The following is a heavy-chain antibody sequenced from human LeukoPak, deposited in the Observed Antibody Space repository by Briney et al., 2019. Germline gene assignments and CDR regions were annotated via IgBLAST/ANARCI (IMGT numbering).Heavy chain of an antibody. D-gene: IGHD5-12*01. Sequence: GGSLRLSCAASGFTFSSYAMHWVRQAPGKGLEWVAVISYDGSNKYYADSVKGRFTISRDNSKNTLYLQMNSLRAEDTAVYHCARGDRGYSGYDYLAQQTLLGYWGQGTLVTVSS. CDR2: ISYDGSNK. CDR1: GFTFSSYA. CDR3: ARGDRGYSGYDYLAQQTLLGY. J-gene: IGHJ4*02. V-gene: IGHV3-30*04.